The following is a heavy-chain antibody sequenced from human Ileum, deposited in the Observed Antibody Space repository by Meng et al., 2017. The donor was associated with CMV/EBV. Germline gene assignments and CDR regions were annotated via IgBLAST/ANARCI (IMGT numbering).Heavy chain of an antibody. CDR3: ARAAARGVPVDY. J-gene: IGHJ4*02. D-gene: IGHD3-10*01. Sequence: QVHLHESGPGLVKPSETLSLTCSVSGVSISNYYWTWIRQPAGKGLEFIGRVSPGGIEYNPSLMSRVTMSLDTSRNQLSLNLNSVTAADTAVYYCARAAARGVPVDYWGQGILVTVSS. CDR1: GVSISNYY. V-gene: IGHV4-4*07. CDR2: VSPGGI.